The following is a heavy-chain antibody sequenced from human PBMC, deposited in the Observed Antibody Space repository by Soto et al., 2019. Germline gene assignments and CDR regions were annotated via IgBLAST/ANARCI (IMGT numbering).Heavy chain of an antibody. D-gene: IGHD3-22*01. Sequence: GGSLRLSCAASGFTFSSYAMSWVRQAPGKGLEWVSAISGSGGSTYYADSVKGRFTISRDNSKNTLYLQMNSLRAEDTAVYYCAKDPYYDSSSYTHFFDYWGQGTLVTVSS. V-gene: IGHV3-23*01. CDR1: GFTFSSYA. J-gene: IGHJ4*02. CDR2: ISGSGGST. CDR3: AKDPYYDSSSYTHFFDY.